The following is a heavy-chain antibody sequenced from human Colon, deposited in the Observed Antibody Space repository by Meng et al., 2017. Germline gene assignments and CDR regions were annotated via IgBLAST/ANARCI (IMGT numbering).Heavy chain of an antibody. J-gene: IGHJ5*02. CDR1: GCSMDSASSY. CDR2: IYSSGST. D-gene: IGHD3-10*01. CDR3: AREVSGRVLWFGEGYFDP. Sequence: QVRLHESGPGLVKPSQTLPLPCTVSGCSMDSASSYWRWIRQPAVKKLEWIWRIYSSGSTNYNPSLKSRVTISLDRSKNQFSLNLQSVTAADTAVYYCAREVSGRVLWFGEGYFDPWGQGTLVTGSS. V-gene: IGHV4-61*02.